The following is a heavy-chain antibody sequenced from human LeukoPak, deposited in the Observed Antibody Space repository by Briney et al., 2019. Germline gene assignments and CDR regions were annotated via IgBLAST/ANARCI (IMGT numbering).Heavy chain of an antibody. CDR1: GCTFDDYA. J-gene: IGHJ4*02. Sequence: PGGSLRRSCADSGCTFDDYAMHWVRQAPGKGLEWVSGISWNSGSIGYADSVKGRFTISRDNAKNSLYLQMNSLRAEDTALYYCAKTRGYDFWSGYFDYWGQGTLVTVSS. CDR2: ISWNSGSI. CDR3: AKTRGYDFWSGYFDY. D-gene: IGHD3-3*01. V-gene: IGHV3-9*01.